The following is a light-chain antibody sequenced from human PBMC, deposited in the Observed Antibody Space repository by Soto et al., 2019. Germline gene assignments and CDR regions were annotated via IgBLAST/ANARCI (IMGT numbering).Light chain of an antibody. V-gene: IGLV2-14*01. CDR1: SSDVGGHS. CDR2: DVN. Sequence: QSALTQPASVSGSPGQSITISCTGTSSDVGGHSVSWYQQHPGKAPKLMIYDVNNRPSGVSNRFSGSKSDNTASLTISGLQAEDDADYYCSSYTSSNTLVFGGGTKLTVL. J-gene: IGLJ2*01. CDR3: SSYTSSNTLV.